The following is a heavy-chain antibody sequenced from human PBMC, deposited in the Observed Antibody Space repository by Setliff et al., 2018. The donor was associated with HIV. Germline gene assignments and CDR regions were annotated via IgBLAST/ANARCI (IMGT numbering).Heavy chain of an antibody. V-gene: IGHV4-31*11. CDR2: IDYSGSA. D-gene: IGHD5-18*01. J-gene: IGHJ4*02. CDR1: GVSITSATYY. Sequence: LSLTCAVSGVSITSATYYWSWIRHSPGKGLEWIGYIDYSGSAFYNPSLKGRLTISRDTSKNQFSLRMKSVTAADTAVYYCAREGKTALVTKYFDYWGQGTLVTVSS. CDR3: AREGKTALVTKYFDY.